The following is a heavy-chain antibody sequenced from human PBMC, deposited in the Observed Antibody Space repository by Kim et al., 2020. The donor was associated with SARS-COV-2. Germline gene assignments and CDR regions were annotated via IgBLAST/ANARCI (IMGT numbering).Heavy chain of an antibody. Sequence: ASVKVSCKASGYTFTSYGISWVRQAPGQGLEWMGWISAYNGNTNYAQKLQGRVTMTTDTSTSTAYMELRSLRSDDTAVYYCARDAAVAGLEGRLFDYWGQGTLVTVSS. D-gene: IGHD6-19*01. V-gene: IGHV1-18*01. CDR1: GYTFTSYG. CDR3: ARDAAVAGLEGRLFDY. J-gene: IGHJ4*02. CDR2: ISAYNGNT.